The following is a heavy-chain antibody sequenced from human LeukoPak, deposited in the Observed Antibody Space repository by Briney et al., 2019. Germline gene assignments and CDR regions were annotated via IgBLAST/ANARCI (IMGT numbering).Heavy chain of an antibody. V-gene: IGHV3-21*01. J-gene: IGHJ4*02. CDR2: ISSSSSYI. CDR3: ARVGFGELSY. Sequence: PGGSLRISCAASGFTFSSYSMNWVRQAPGKGLEWVSSISSSSSYIYYADSVKGRFTISRDNAKNSLYLQMNSLRAEDTAVYYCARVGFGELSYWGQGALVTVSS. D-gene: IGHD3-10*01. CDR1: GFTFSSYS.